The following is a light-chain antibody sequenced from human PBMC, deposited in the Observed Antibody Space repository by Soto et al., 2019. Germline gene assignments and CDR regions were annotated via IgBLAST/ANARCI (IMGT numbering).Light chain of an antibody. CDR2: GNR. J-gene: IGLJ1*01. CDR1: SSNLGAGYD. V-gene: IGLV1-40*01. Sequence: QSVLTQPPSVSGAPGQRVTISCTGNSSNLGAGYDVHWYQQLPGAAPKLVIFGNRNRPSGVPERFSGSKSGTSASLAITGLQAADEADYYCSLYTSENTYVFGTGTKLTVL. CDR3: SLYTSENTYV.